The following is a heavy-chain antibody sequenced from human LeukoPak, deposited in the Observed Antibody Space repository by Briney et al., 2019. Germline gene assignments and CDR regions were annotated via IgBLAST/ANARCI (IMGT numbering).Heavy chain of an antibody. CDR2: ISYDGSNE. CDR1: GFTFSSYG. CDR3: ARDRVEIVVAGTVDC. D-gene: IGHD6-19*01. J-gene: IGHJ4*02. V-gene: IGHV3-30*03. Sequence: PGRSLRLSCAASGFTFSSYGMHWVRKAPGKGLEWVAVISYDGSNEYYADSVKGRFTISRDNSKNTLYLQMNSLGAEDTAVYYCARDRVEIVVAGTVDCWGQGTLVTVSS.